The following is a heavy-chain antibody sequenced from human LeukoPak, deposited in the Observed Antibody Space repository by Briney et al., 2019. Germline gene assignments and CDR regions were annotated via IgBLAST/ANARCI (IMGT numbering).Heavy chain of an antibody. J-gene: IGHJ4*02. CDR1: GYTFTGYY. Sequence: ASVKVSCKASGYTFTGYYIHWVRQAPGQGPEWMRWIYPHSGGTNYAQKFQGRVTMTRDTSISTAYMELSRLRSDDTAVYYCARDQVDAGSYFAFFDYWGQGTLVTVSS. CDR2: IYPHSGGT. D-gene: IGHD1-26*01. CDR3: ARDQVDAGSYFAFFDY. V-gene: IGHV1-2*02.